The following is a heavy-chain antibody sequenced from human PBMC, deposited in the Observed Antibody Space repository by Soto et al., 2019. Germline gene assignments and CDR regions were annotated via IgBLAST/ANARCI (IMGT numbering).Heavy chain of an antibody. Sequence: QVQLVESGGGVVQPGRSLRLSCAASGFTFSSYGMHWVRQAPGKGLEWVAVISYDGSNKYYADAVQGRFTISRDNSKNTLYLHMNSLRAEDTAVYYCANGAAAGTPCDSWGQGTLVTVSS. J-gene: IGHJ4*02. CDR1: GFTFSSYG. D-gene: IGHD6-13*01. V-gene: IGHV3-30*18. CDR3: ANGAAAGTPCDS. CDR2: ISYDGSNK.